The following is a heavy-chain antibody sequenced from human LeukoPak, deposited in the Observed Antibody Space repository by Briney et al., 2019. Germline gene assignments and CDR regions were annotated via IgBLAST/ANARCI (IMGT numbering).Heavy chain of an antibody. V-gene: IGHV1-69*13. D-gene: IGHD3-10*01. J-gene: IGHJ3*02. CDR3: ARATSYYYGSGSYYYDAFDI. CDR2: IIPIFGTA. CDR1: GGTFSSYA. Sequence: SVKVSCKASGGTFSSYAISWVRQATGQGLEWMGGIIPIFGTANYAQKFQGRVTITADESTSTAYMELSSLRSEDTAVYYCARATSYYYGSGSYYYDAFDIWGQGTMVTVSS.